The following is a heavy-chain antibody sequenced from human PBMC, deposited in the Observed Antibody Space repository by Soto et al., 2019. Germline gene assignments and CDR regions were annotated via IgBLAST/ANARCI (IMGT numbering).Heavy chain of an antibody. CDR3: AKVRAYCSGGSCHQSGYYYYMDV. V-gene: IGHV3-23*01. D-gene: IGHD2-15*01. CDR2: ISGSGGST. Sequence: GGSLRLSCAASGFTFSSYAMSWVRQAPGKGLEWVSAISGSGGSTYYADSVKGRFTISRDNSKNTLYLQMNSLRAEDTAVYYFAKVRAYCSGGSCHQSGYYYYMDVWGKGTTVTVSS. CDR1: GFTFSSYA. J-gene: IGHJ6*03.